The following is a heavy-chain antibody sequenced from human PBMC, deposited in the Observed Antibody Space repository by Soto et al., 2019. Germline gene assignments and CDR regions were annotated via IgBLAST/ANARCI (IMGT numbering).Heavy chain of an antibody. V-gene: IGHV1-69*01. D-gene: IGHD1-26*01. CDR1: GGTFSSYP. CDR2: IIPFFGTS. J-gene: IGHJ6*02. Sequence: QVQLVQSGAEVKKPGSSVKVSCEASGGTFSSYPINWVRQAPGQGLEWMGGIIPFFGTSNYAQKFQGRGTITADDSTSTADMELRSLRSEDTAVYSCARVGHITNYGMAVWGQGTTVTVSS. CDR3: ARVGHITNYGMAV.